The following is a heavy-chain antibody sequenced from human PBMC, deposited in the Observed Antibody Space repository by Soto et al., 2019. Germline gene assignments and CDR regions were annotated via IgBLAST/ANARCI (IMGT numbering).Heavy chain of an antibody. V-gene: IGHV4-59*01. J-gene: IGHJ4*02. CDR2: VYYTGST. CDR1: GGSISGSY. D-gene: IGHD6-19*01. Sequence: SETLSLTCSVSGGSISGSYWSWIRQSPGKGLEWIGYVYYTGSTNYSPSLRSRVSISVDTSKNEFSLRLSSVTAADTAVYFCARSVAVPGAHIDYWGQGTQVTVSS. CDR3: ARSVAVPGAHIDY.